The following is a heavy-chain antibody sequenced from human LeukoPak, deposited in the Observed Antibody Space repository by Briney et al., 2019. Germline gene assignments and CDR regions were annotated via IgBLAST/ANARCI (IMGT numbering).Heavy chain of an antibody. CDR2: ISAYNGNT. CDR1: GYTFTCYG. V-gene: IGHV1-18*01. Sequence: ASVKVSCKASGYTFTCYGISWVRQAPGQGLEWMGCISAYNGNTNYAQKLQGRVTMTTDTSTSTAYMELRSLRSDDTAVYYCARSVVVVAATGGDGSGRDWGQGTLVTVCS. CDR3: ARSVVVVAATGGDGSGRD. J-gene: IGHJ4*02. D-gene: IGHD2-15*01.